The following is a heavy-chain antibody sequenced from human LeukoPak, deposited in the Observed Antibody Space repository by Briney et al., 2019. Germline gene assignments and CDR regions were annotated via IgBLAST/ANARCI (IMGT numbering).Heavy chain of an antibody. CDR1: GFTFNSYS. CDR3: VRDSGSSYGYYFLH. CDR2: ISSSSSHM. J-gene: IGHJ1*01. V-gene: IGHV3-21*01. Sequence: GGSLRLSCAASGFTFNSYSMYWVRQAQGKGLEWVSSISSSSSHMFYADSVKGRFSISRDNANNSLYLQMNSLRAEDTAVYYCVRDSGSSYGYYFLHWGQGTLVTVSS. D-gene: IGHD1-26*01.